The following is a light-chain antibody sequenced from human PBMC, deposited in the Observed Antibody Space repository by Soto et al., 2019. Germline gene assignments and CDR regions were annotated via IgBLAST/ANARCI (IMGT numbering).Light chain of an antibody. Sequence: EIVFTQSPGTLSLSPGERATLSCRASQSVSNNYLAWCQQKPGQAPRLLIYGASNTATGIPDRFSGSGSGTDFTLTISRLEPEDFAVYYCQQYGSSGTFGQGTKVDNK. CDR2: GAS. J-gene: IGKJ1*01. V-gene: IGKV3-20*01. CDR3: QQYGSSGT. CDR1: QSVSNNY.